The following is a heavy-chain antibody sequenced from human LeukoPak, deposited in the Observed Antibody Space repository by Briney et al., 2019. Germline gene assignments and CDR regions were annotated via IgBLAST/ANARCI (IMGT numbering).Heavy chain of an antibody. Sequence: PSETLSLTCTVSGGSISSSSYYWSWHRPPPGKGLEWIGSFYYSGSTYYNPSLKSRVTISVDTSQNQFTLKLSSGTAADTAVYYCTSTGPRVAAAGLYYCDYWGQGTLVTVSS. CDR1: GGSISSSSYY. D-gene: IGHD6-13*01. V-gene: IGHV4-39*01. J-gene: IGHJ4*02. CDR3: TSTGPRVAAAGLYYCDY. CDR2: FYYSGST.